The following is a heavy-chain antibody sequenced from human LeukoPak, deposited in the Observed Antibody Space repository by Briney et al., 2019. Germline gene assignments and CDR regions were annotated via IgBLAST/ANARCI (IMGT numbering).Heavy chain of an antibody. CDR3: ARDRGYSGYDGGVDY. CDR2: ISSSSSTI. J-gene: IGHJ4*02. CDR1: GFTFSSYS. D-gene: IGHD5-12*01. Sequence: GGSLRLSCAASGFTFSSYSMNWVRQAPGKGLEWVSYISSSSSTIYYADSVKGRFTISRDNAKNSLYLQMNSLRAEDTAVYYCARDRGYSGYDGGVDYWGQGTLVTVSS. V-gene: IGHV3-48*04.